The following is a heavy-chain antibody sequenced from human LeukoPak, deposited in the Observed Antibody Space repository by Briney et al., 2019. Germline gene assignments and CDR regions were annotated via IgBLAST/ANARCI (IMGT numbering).Heavy chain of an antibody. CDR2: ISYDGSNK. D-gene: IGHD6-19*01. CDR3: ARDSSGWSGRHPVDY. V-gene: IGHV3-30-3*01. J-gene: IGHJ4*02. Sequence: GGSLRLSCAASGFTISSYAVHWVRQAPGKGLEWVAVISYDGSNKYYADSVKGRFTISRDNPKNTLYLQMNSLRAEDTAVYYCARDSSGWSGRHPVDYWGQGTLVTVSS. CDR1: GFTISSYA.